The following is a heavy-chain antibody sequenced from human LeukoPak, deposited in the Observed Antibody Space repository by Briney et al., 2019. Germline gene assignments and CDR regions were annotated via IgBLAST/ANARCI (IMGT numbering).Heavy chain of an antibody. CDR1: GFTFSNYA. V-gene: IGHV3-23*01. CDR2: ISGSGVNT. CDR3: AKDVRVGGGGMDV. D-gene: IGHD1-26*01. Sequence: GGSLRLSCAASGFTFSNYAMNWVRQAPGTGLEWVSLISGSGVNTYYADSVKGRFTISRDTSKNTVSLQMNSLRGEDTDVYYCAKDVRVGGGGMDVWGQGTPVTVSS. J-gene: IGHJ6*02.